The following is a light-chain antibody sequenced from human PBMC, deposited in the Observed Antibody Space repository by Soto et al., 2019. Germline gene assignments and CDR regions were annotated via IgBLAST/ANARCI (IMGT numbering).Light chain of an antibody. CDR1: SSGVVSFLL. Sequence: QSALTQPASVSGSPGQSITISCTGGSSGVVSFLLVSWYQQYPGKAPKLMIYEGAKRPSGVSDRFSGSKSGNAASLTISGVQAEDEADYYCCSYAGSGTFYVFGPGTKLTVL. V-gene: IGLV2-23*01. CDR2: EGA. CDR3: CSYAGSGTFYV. J-gene: IGLJ1*01.